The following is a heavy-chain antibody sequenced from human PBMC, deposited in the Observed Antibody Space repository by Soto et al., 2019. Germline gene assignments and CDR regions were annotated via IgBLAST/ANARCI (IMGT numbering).Heavy chain of an antibody. Sequence: GPQLKVSCKASGGTFSSYAISWVRQAPGQGLEWMGGIIPIFGTANYAQKFQGRVTITADESTSTAYMELSSLRSEDTAVYYCVHHPRDSGMDVWGQGTTVTVSS. V-gene: IGHV1-69*01. D-gene: IGHD2-15*01. CDR2: IIPIFGTA. J-gene: IGHJ6*02. CDR1: GGTFSSYA. CDR3: VHHPRDSGMDV.